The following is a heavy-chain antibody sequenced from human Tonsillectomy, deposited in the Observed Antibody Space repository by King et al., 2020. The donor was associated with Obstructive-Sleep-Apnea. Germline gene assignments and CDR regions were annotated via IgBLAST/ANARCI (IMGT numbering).Heavy chain of an antibody. V-gene: IGHV4-34*01. CDR1: GGSFSGSY. Sequence: VQLQQWGAGLLKPSETLSLTCAVYGGSFSGSYWSWIRQPPGRGLEWIGEINQSGLTNYNPSLKSRVTIPLDKSKNQFSLKLTSVTAADTAVYYCATVNHDSSAYYYFDYWGQGTLVTVSS. J-gene: IGHJ4*02. CDR3: ATVNHDSSAYYYFDY. D-gene: IGHD3-22*01. CDR2: INQSGLT.